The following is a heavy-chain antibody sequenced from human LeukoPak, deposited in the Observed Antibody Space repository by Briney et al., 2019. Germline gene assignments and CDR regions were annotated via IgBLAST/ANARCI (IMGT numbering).Heavy chain of an antibody. CDR3: ARQISDYYYYYMDV. J-gene: IGHJ6*03. CDR1: AVSISSSSYY. V-gene: IGHV4-39*01. D-gene: IGHD2-15*01. CDR2: NYYSGTT. Sequence: KPSETLSLTCTVSAVSISSSSYYWGWIRQPPGKGREWIGTNYYSGTTYYHPSLENRVTIFEDTSKNQFSLMLTSVTAADTAGYYCARQISDYYYYYMDVWGKGTTVTVSS.